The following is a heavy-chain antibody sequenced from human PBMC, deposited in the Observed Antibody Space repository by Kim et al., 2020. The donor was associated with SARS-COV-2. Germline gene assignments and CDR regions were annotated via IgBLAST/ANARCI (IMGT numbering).Heavy chain of an antibody. J-gene: IGHJ4*02. V-gene: IGHV3-74*01. D-gene: IGHD1-26*01. CDR3: ASLQYTGTYYYIDY. Sequence: YADSVKGRFTISRDNAKSTLYLQMNSLRAEDTAVYYCASLQYTGTYYYIDYWGQGTLVTVSS.